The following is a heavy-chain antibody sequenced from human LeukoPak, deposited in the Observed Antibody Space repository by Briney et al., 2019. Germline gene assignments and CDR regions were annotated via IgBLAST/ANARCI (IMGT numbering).Heavy chain of an antibody. CDR2: INPNSGGT. J-gene: IGHJ4*02. CDR1: GYTFTGYY. Sequence: ASVKVSCKASGYTFTGYYMHWVRQAPGQGLEWMGWINPNSGGTNYAQKFQGRVTMTRDTSISTAYMELSRLRSDDTAVYYCARAPLMVRGVIGGIYFDYWGQGTLVTVSS. D-gene: IGHD3-10*01. CDR3: ARAPLMVRGVIGGIYFDY. V-gene: IGHV1-2*02.